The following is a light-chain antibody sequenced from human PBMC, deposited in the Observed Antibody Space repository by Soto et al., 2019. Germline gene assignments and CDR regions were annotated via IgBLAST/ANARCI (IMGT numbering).Light chain of an antibody. CDR1: QSVSKS. CDR3: QHRDNWPPLT. Sequence: EIVWTQSPATLPLSTGERATLSCRASQSVSKSLAWYQQKPGQAPRLLIYDTSNRAAAIPARFSGSGSGTDFTLTISSLEPEDSAVYYCQHRDNWPPLTFGGGTKVEIK. V-gene: IGKV3-11*01. J-gene: IGKJ4*01. CDR2: DTS.